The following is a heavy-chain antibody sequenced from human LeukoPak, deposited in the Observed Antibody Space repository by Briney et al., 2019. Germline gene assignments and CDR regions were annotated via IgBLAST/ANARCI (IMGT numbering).Heavy chain of an antibody. D-gene: IGHD3-10*01. J-gene: IGHJ4*02. V-gene: IGHV3-23*01. Sequence: GGSLRLSCAASGFTFSSYAMSWVRQAPGKGLEWGSAISGSGGSTYYADSVKGRFTISRDNSKNTLYLQMNSLRAEDTAVYYCAKVLWFGELPNDYWGQGTLVTVSS. CDR2: ISGSGGST. CDR3: AKVLWFGELPNDY. CDR1: GFTFSSYA.